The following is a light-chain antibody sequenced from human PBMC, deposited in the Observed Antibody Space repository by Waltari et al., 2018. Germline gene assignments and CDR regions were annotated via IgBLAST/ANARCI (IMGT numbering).Light chain of an antibody. CDR2: DAS. CDR3: RPSYNIPWT. V-gene: IGKV1-39*01. CDR1: QVISTY. Sequence: DIQMIQPPPSLSASAGDRATITCRASQVISTYVSWYQQKPGKAPNALIYDASSLQSGVPSRFSGSGSGTDFTLTIRGLQTEAFAAYDCRPSYNIPWTFGAGTKVEIK. J-gene: IGKJ1*01.